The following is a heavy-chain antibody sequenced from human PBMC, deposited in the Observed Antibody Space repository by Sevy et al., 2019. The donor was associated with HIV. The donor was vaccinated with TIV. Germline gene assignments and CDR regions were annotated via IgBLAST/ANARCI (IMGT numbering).Heavy chain of an antibody. Sequence: GGSLRLSCTASGFTFGDYAMSWFRQAPGKGLEWVGFIRSKAYGGTTEYAASVKGRFTISKDDSKSIAYLQMNSLKTEDTAVYYCTVSGEILTGYYVDYWGQGTLVTVSS. V-gene: IGHV3-49*03. J-gene: IGHJ4*02. CDR2: IRSKAYGGTT. CDR3: TVSGEILTGYYVDY. D-gene: IGHD3-9*01. CDR1: GFTFGDYA.